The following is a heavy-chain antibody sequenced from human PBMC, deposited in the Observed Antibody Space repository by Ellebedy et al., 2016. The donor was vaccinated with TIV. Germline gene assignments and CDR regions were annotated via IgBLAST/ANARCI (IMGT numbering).Heavy chain of an antibody. J-gene: IGHJ4*02. CDR3: AATSGGNSLQQDY. V-gene: IGHV3-30*03. Sequence: GGSLRLSXAGSGFSFSSYSMSWVRQAPGKGLEWVAVISYDGSNKYYADSVKGRFTISRDNSKNTLYLQMNSLRAEETAVYYCAATSGGNSLQQDYWGQGTLVTVSS. CDR1: GFSFSSYS. CDR2: ISYDGSNK. D-gene: IGHD4-23*01.